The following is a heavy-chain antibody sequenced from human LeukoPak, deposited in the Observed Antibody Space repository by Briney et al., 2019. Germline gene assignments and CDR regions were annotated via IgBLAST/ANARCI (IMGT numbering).Heavy chain of an antibody. D-gene: IGHD2-2*02. CDR2: IAYDGINK. J-gene: IGHJ4*02. CDR1: GFTISSYG. V-gene: IGHV3-30*18. CDR3: AKDWAGCSSTNCYTTPLD. Sequence: GGSLRLSCAIYGFTISSYGGMHWVRQAPGKGLEWVAAIAYDGINKYYADSVKGRFTISSDKSKNAVYLQMNSLRAEDTAIYYCAKDWAGCSSTNCYTTPLDWGQGTLDTVSS.